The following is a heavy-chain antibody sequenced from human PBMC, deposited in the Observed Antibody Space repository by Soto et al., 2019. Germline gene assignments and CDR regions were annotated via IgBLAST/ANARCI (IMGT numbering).Heavy chain of an antibody. CDR2: IYYTGST. Sequence: SETLSLTCTVSGGSVSSESHYWSWIRQTPGKGLEWIGYIYYTGSTNYNPSLKGRLSMSVDTSKNQFSLNLNSVTAADTAVYYCARAAPSRISSYGMDVWGKGTTVTVSS. CDR1: GGSVSSESHY. J-gene: IGHJ6*04. D-gene: IGHD6-6*01. CDR3: ARAAPSRISSYGMDV. V-gene: IGHV4-61*01.